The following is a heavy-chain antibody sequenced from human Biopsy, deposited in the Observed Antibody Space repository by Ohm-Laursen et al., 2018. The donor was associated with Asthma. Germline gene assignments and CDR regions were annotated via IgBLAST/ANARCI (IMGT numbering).Heavy chain of an antibody. CDR2: IYSGGTS. V-gene: IGHV3-53*01. CDR1: GFAVSRDH. J-gene: IGHJ4*02. CDR3: ARGDSSNWSHYYFDY. Sequence: SLRLSCSASGFAVSRDHMFWVRQAPGKGLEWVSVIYSGGTSHTADSVRGRFTISKDYSKNTLYLQMHSLRAEDTAVYYCARGDSSNWSHYYFDYWGQGTLVTVSS. D-gene: IGHD3-22*01.